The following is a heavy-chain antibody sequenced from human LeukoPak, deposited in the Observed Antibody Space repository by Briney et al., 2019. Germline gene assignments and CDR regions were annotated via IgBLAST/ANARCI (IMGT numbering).Heavy chain of an antibody. CDR1: GDSIGSNY. V-gene: IGHV4-4*07. Sequence: SETLSLTCTVSGDSIGSNYWSWIRQPAGKGLEWIGRIYPSGSNYNPSLKSRVTISVDKSKNQFSLKLISVTAADTAMYYCAKYSGSYRPWGQGTLVTVSS. CDR2: IYPSGS. D-gene: IGHD1-26*01. J-gene: IGHJ5*02. CDR3: AKYSGSYRP.